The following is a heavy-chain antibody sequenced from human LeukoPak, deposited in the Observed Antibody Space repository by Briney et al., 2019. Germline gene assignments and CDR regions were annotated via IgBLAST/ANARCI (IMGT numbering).Heavy chain of an antibody. CDR2: ISSSGSTI. Sequence: GGSLRLSCAASGFTFSSYEMNWVRQAPGKGLEWVSYISSSGSTIYYAESVKGRFTISRDNAKNSLYLQMNSLRAEGTAVYYCAREYYYDSSGGAFDIWGQGTMVTVSS. V-gene: IGHV3-48*03. CDR3: AREYYYDSSGGAFDI. J-gene: IGHJ3*02. D-gene: IGHD3-22*01. CDR1: GFTFSSYE.